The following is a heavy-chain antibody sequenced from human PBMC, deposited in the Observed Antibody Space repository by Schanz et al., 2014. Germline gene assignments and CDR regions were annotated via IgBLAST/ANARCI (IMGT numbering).Heavy chain of an antibody. V-gene: IGHV3-11*04. J-gene: IGHJ1*01. CDR1: GFTFSDFY. CDR3: ASGVHVSSLQKGLQF. D-gene: IGHD3-10*01. CDR2: IDGKSTTV. Sequence: QVQLVESGGGLVKPGGSLRLSCAASGFTFSDFYMSWIRQAPGKGLEWVSYIDGKSTTVYYADSVKGRFTVSRDNARNSVSLQMRRLRVEDTAVYYCASGVHVSSLQKGLQFWGRGTLVIVSS.